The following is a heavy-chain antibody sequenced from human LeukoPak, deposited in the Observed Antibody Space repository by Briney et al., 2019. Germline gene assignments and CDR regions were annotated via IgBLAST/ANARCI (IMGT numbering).Heavy chain of an antibody. V-gene: IGHV3-21*01. Sequence: GGSLRLSCAASGFTFSSYSMNWVRQAPGKGLEWVSSISSSSSYIYYADSVKGRFTISRDNSKNTLSLQMNSLRAEDTAVYYCASDPGYPYYDPFHIWGQGTMVTVSS. D-gene: IGHD1-26*01. CDR3: ASDPGYPYYDPFHI. CDR1: GFTFSSYS. CDR2: ISSSSSYI. J-gene: IGHJ3*02.